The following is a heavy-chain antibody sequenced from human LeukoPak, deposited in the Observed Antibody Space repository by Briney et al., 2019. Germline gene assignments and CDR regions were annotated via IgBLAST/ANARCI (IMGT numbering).Heavy chain of an antibody. D-gene: IGHD6-19*01. J-gene: IGHJ4*02. CDR2: INHSGST. V-gene: IGHV4-34*01. CDR1: GGSFSGYY. CDR3: ASRGPYSSGCYDCDY. Sequence: SETLSLTCAVYGGSFSGYYWSWIRQPPGKGLEWIGEINHSGSTNYNPSLKSRVTMSVDTSKNQFSLKLSSVTAADTAVYYCASRGPYSSGCYDCDYWGQGTLVTVSS.